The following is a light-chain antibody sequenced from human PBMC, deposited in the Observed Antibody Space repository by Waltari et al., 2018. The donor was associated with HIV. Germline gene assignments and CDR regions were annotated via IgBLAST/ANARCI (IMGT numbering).Light chain of an antibody. Sequence: QSALTPTASVARSPGQAITISCTGTRSGIGGYDYVSWYQQHPGKAPKLMIFDVNKRPSGVPARFSGSKSGHTASLTISGLQADDEADYYCCSYAGSYTEIFGGGTKLTVL. CDR1: RSGIGGYDY. CDR2: DVN. V-gene: IGLV2-11*01. J-gene: IGLJ2*01. CDR3: CSYAGSYTEI.